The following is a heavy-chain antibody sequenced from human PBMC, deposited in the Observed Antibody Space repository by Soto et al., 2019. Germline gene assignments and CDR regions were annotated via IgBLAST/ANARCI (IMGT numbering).Heavy chain of an antibody. CDR2: IYATGTT. D-gene: IGHD1-1*01. CDR1: GASISGFY. CDR3: VRDGTKTLRDWFDP. V-gene: IGHV4-4*07. Sequence: SETLSLTCTVSGASISGFYWSWIRKSAGKGLEWIGRIYATGTTDYNPSLKSRVMMPVDTSKKQFSLKLRSVTAADTAVYYCVRDGTKTLRDWFDPWGQGISVTVSS. J-gene: IGHJ5*02.